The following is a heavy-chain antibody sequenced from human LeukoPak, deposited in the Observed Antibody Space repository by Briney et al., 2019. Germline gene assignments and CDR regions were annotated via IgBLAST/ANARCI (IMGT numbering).Heavy chain of an antibody. CDR2: IISTGGST. D-gene: IGHD6-19*01. CDR3: AKGYSSGWRTYFDY. V-gene: IGHV3-23*01. CDR1: GFTFSSCA. J-gene: IGHJ4*02. Sequence: GGSLRLSWAASGFTFSSCAMSWVRQAPEKGLEWVSGIISTGGSTYYADSVKGRFTISRDNSKSTLSLQMDSLRAEDTAVYYSAKGYSSGWRTYFDYWGQGTLVTVSS.